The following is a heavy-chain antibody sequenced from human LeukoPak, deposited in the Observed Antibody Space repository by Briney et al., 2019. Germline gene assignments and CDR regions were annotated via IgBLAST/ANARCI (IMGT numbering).Heavy chain of an antibody. Sequence: VASVKVSCKASGYTFTSYYMHWVRQAPGQGLEWMGIINPSGGSTSYAQKFQGRVTMTRDTSTSTAYMELRSLRSDDTAVYYCARDLKRGYSSGRYSWGTGSSNDYWGQGTLVTVSS. CDR3: ARDLKRGYSSGRYSWGTGSSNDY. J-gene: IGHJ4*02. CDR2: INPSGGST. D-gene: IGHD6-19*01. V-gene: IGHV1-46*01. CDR1: GYTFTSYY.